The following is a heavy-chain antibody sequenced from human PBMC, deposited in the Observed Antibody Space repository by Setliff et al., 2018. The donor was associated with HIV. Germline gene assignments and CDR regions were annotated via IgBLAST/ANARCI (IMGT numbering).Heavy chain of an antibody. CDR1: GITFSSYW. CDR3: ASKGRDLYTLEVPG. J-gene: IGHJ4*02. Sequence: PGGSLRLSCVASGITFSSYWMSWVRQAPGKGLEWVANIKQDGSERSYVDSVKGRFTISRDNAKNSLYLQMNSLRAEDTAVYYCASKGRDLYTLEVPGWGQGTLVTVSS. CDR2: IKQDGSER. V-gene: IGHV3-7*03. D-gene: IGHD2-15*01.